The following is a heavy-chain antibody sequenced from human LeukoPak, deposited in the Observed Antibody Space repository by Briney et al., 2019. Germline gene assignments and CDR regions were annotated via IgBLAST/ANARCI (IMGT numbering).Heavy chain of an antibody. CDR1: GYSFTSNV. D-gene: IGHD3-3*01. V-gene: IGHV1-18*01. CDR2: ISAYNGNT. Sequence: ASVKVSCKASGYSFTSNVISWVRQAPGQGLEWMGWISAYNGNTNYAQKLQGRVTMTTDTSTSTAYMELRSLRSDDTAVYYCARGGIFGVAISPFDAFDIWGQGTVVTVSS. CDR3: ARGGIFGVAISPFDAFDI. J-gene: IGHJ3*02.